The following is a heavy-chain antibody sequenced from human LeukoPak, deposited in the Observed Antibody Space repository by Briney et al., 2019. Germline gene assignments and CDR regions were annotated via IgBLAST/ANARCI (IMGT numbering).Heavy chain of an antibody. CDR2: IYPRDSQI. J-gene: IGHJ5*02. CDR3: ARHAKRPQAGWFDP. D-gene: IGHD6-25*01. V-gene: IGHV5-51*01. Sequence: GESLKISCKASGYNFTTYWIGWVRQMPGKGLEYMGIIYPRDSQIRYSPSFQGQVTISADKSISTPYLQWTSLRASDTAIYYCARHAKRPQAGWFDPWGQGTLVTVSS. CDR1: GYNFTTYW.